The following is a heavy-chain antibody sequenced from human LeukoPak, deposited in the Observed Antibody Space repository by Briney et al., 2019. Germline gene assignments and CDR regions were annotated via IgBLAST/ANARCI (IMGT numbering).Heavy chain of an antibody. CDR3: AAEYCGGDCPNYYFDY. Sequence: ETLSLTCSLSSGSLSSSYWSWIRQPAGKGLEWIGRVYTSGSTNYNPSLKSRVTISVDTSKNQFSLKLSSVTAADTAVYYCAAEYCGGDCPNYYFDYWGQGTLVTVSS. D-gene: IGHD2-21*02. J-gene: IGHJ4*02. CDR1: SGSLSSSY. V-gene: IGHV4-4*07. CDR2: VYTSGST.